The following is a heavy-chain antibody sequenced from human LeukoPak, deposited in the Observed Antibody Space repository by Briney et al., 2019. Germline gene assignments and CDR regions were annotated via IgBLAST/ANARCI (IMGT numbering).Heavy chain of an antibody. V-gene: IGHV3-21*01. J-gene: IGHJ4*02. CDR2: ISSGSSYI. D-gene: IGHD2-15*01. CDR1: GFTFSSYS. Sequence: GGSLRLSCAASGFTFSSYSMNWVRQAPGKGLEWVSSISSGSSYIYYADSVKGRFTISRDNAKNSLYLQMNSLRAEDTAVYYCARMTGGLWDYWGQGTLVTVSS. CDR3: ARMTGGLWDY.